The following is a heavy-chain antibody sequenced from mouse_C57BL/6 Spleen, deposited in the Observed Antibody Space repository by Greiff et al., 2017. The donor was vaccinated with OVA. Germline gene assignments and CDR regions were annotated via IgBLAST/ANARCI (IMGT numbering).Heavy chain of an antibody. Sequence: QVHVKQSGPELVKPGASVKISCKASGYTFTDYYINWVKQRPGQGLEWIGWIYPGSGNTKYNEKFKGKATLTVDTSSSTAYMQRSSLTSEDSAVYFCARRATTVVDWYFDVWGTGTTVTVSS. CDR3: ARRATTVVDWYFDV. J-gene: IGHJ1*03. CDR2: IYPGSGNT. V-gene: IGHV1-84*01. CDR1: GYTFTDYY. D-gene: IGHD1-1*01.